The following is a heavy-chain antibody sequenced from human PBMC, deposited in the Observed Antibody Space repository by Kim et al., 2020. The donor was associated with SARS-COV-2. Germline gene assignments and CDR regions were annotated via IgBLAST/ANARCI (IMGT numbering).Heavy chain of an antibody. D-gene: IGHD6-19*01. V-gene: IGHV3-33*06. CDR3: AKGLTPGIAVAGTGRGAFDI. CDR1: GFTFSSYG. J-gene: IGHJ3*02. Sequence: GGSLRLSCAASGFTFSSYGMHWVRQAPGKGLEWVAVIWYDGSNKYYADSVKGRFTISRDNSKNTLYLQMNSLRAEDTAVYYCAKGLTPGIAVAGTGRGAFDIWGQGKMVTVSS. CDR2: IWYDGSNK.